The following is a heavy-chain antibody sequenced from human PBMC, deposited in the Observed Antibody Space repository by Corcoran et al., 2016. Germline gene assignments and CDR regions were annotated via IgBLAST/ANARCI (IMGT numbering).Heavy chain of an antibody. Sequence: QVQLQQWGAGLLKPSETLSLTCAVYGGSFSGYYWSWIRQPPGKGLEWIGEINHSGSTNYNPSLKSRVTISVDTSKNQFSLKLSSVTAADTAVYYCARGRTVGVIAAAGNSWYFDLWGRGTLVTVSS. V-gene: IGHV4-34*01. D-gene: IGHD6-13*01. J-gene: IGHJ2*01. CDR1: GGSFSGYY. CDR3: ARGRTVGVIAAAGNSWYFDL. CDR2: INHSGST.